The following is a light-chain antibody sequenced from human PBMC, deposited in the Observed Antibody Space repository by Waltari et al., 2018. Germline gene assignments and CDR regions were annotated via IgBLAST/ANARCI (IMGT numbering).Light chain of an antibody. CDR1: ESIYGS. V-gene: IGKV1-17*01. CDR3: QHYYNNPRT. CDR2: VAY. J-gene: IGKJ1*01. Sequence: DISITPSLSAFSASVWDRVSLSLRASESIYGSISWYQNKPGKAPQSPCYVAYSLQSVVSSRFSGSGAGTQFTLTISSAQTEETATYYCQHYYNNPRTFGQGTKVEIK.